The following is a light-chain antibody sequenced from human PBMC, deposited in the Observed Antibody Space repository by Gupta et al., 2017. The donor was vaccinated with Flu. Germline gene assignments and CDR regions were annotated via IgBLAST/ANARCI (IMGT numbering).Light chain of an antibody. CDR3: QQSDSTPRT. V-gene: IGKV1-39*01. CDR1: QSISSY. CDR2: AAS. Sequence: PSSLSASVGDRVTITGRASQSISSYLNWYQQKPGKAPKLLIYAASSGQSGVPSRFSGSGSGTDFTLTISSLQPEDFATYYCQQSDSTPRTFGHGTKVDIK. J-gene: IGKJ3*01.